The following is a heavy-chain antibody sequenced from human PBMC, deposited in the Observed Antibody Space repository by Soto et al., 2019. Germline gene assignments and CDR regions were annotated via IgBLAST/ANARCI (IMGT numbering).Heavy chain of an antibody. V-gene: IGHV1-18*01. CDR2: ISAYNGNT. J-gene: IGHJ6*02. Sequence: ASVKVSCKASGYTFTSYGISWVRQAPGQGLEWMGWISAYNGNTNYAQKLRGRVTMTTDTSSSTAYMELRSLRSDDTAVYYCARDGWEQLVREYYYYGMDVWGQGTTVTVSS. CDR3: ARDGWEQLVREYYYYGMDV. CDR1: GYTFTSYG. D-gene: IGHD6-13*01.